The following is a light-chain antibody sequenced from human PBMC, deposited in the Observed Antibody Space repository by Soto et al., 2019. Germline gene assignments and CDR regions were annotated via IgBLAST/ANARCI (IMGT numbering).Light chain of an antibody. CDR3: QRPGV. CDR2: AAS. J-gene: IGKJ3*01. CDR1: QDTRRY. V-gene: IGKV1-9*01. Sequence: DIQLTQSPSFLSASVGDRVTITCRASQDTRRYLAWYQQKPGKAPKLLIYAASTLQSGVPSRFRGSGSGTEFTLTSGSLQPEDFATYYCQRPGVFGPGTKVHIK.